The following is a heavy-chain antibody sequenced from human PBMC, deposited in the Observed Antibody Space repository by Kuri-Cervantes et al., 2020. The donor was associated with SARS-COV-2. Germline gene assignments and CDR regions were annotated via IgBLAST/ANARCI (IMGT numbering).Heavy chain of an antibody. J-gene: IGHJ4*02. CDR2: IKQGGSEK. CDR1: GFTFSSYW. V-gene: IGHV3-7*01. Sequence: GESLKISCEASGFTFSSYWMGWVRQAPGKGLEWVANIKQGGSEKYYVDSVKGRFTISRDNAKNSLYLQMNSLRAEDTAVYYCARTRGDFDYWGQGTLVTVSS. CDR3: ARTRGDFDY.